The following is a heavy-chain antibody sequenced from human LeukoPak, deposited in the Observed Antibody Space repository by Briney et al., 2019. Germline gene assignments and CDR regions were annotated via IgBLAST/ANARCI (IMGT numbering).Heavy chain of an antibody. D-gene: IGHD2-2*01. CDR1: GGSFSGYY. V-gene: IGHV4-34*01. CDR3: ARGSKRRQLLAFDY. J-gene: IGHJ4*02. CDR2: IKHSGST. Sequence: SETLSLTCAVYGGSFSGYYWSWIRQPPGKGLEWIGEIKHSGSTNYNPSLKSRVTISVDTSKNQFSLKLSSVTAADTAVYYCARGSKRRQLLAFDYWGQGTLVTVSS.